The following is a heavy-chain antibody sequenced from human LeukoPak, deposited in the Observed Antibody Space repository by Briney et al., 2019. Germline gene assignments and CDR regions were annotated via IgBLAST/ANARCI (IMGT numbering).Heavy chain of an antibody. V-gene: IGHV1-69*04. CDR2: IIPILGIA. CDR3: ARGSSINNWFDP. D-gene: IGHD6-6*01. Sequence: ASVKVSCKASGGTFSSYAISWVRQAPGQGLEWMGRIIPILGIANYAQEFQGRVTITADKSTSTAYMELSSLRSEDTAVYYCARGSSINNWFDPWGQGTLVTVSS. J-gene: IGHJ5*02. CDR1: GGTFSSYA.